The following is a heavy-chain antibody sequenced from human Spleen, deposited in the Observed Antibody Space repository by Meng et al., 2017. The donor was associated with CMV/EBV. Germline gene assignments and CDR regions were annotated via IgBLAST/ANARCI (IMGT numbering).Heavy chain of an antibody. J-gene: IGHJ4*02. D-gene: IGHD3-10*01. V-gene: IGHV3-21*01. CDR3: ARDPLTMVRGVIPFDY. CDR2: ISSSSSYI. CDR1: GFTFSSYS. Sequence: GGSLRLSCAASGFTFSSYSMNWVRQAPGKGLEWVSSISSSSSYIYYADSVQGRFTISRDNAKNSLYLQMNSLRAEDTAVYYCARDPLTMVRGVIPFDYWGQGTLVTVSS.